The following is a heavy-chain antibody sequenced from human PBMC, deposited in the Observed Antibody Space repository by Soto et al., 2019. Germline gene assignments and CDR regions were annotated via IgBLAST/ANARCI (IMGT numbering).Heavy chain of an antibody. V-gene: IGHV2-70*01. D-gene: IGHD6-13*01. CDR3: ARSRSRPAAGTDFDY. CDR2: IDWDDDK. CDR1: GFSLSTSGMC. J-gene: IGHJ4*02. Sequence: SGPTLVNPTQTLTLTCTFSGFSLSTSGMCVSWIRQPPGKALEWLALIDWDDDKYYSTSLKTRLTISKDTSKNQVVLTMTNMDPVDTATYYCARSRSRPAAGTDFDYWDQGTLVTVSS.